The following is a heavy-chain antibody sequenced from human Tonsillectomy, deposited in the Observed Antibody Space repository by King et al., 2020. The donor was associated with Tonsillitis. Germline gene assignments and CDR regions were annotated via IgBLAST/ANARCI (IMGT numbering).Heavy chain of an antibody. V-gene: IGHV1-69*01. CDR1: GGTFSSYA. Sequence: QLVQSGTEVKKPGSSVKVSCKASGGTFSSYAISWVRQAPGQGLEWMGGIIPMFGTANYAQKFQGRVTITADESTSTAYMGLSSLRSEDTAVYYCARGGPLSNIFDVWGQGTMVTVSS. CDR2: IIPMFGTA. J-gene: IGHJ3*01. CDR3: ARGGPLSNIFDV. D-gene: IGHD3-16*02.